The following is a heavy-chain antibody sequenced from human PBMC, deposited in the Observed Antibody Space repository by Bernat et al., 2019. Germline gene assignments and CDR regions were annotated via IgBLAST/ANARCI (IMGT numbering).Heavy chain of an antibody. CDR3: AKDGREMATIFFFDY. CDR2: ISYDGSNK. CDR1: GFTFSSYG. J-gene: IGHJ4*02. D-gene: IGHD5-24*01. V-gene: IGHV3-30*18. Sequence: QVQLVESGGGGVQPGRSLRLSCAASGFTFSSYGMHWVRQAPGKGLEWVAVISYDGSNKYYADSVKGRFTISRDNSKNTLYLQMNSLRAEDTAVYYCAKDGREMATIFFFDYWGQGTLVTVSS.